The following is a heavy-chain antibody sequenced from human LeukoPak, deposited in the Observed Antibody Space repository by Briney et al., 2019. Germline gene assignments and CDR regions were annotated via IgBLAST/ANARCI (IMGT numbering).Heavy chain of an antibody. V-gene: IGHV1-3*03. CDR1: GYTFTSYA. D-gene: IGHD6-13*01. Sequence: GASVKVSCKASGYTFTSYAMHWVRQAPGQRLEWMGWINAGNGNTKYSQEFQGRGTIARDTSASTAYMELSSLRSEDMAVYYCARGSIAAAGIPDYWGQGTLVTVSS. CDR2: INAGNGNT. CDR3: ARGSIAAAGIPDY. J-gene: IGHJ4*02.